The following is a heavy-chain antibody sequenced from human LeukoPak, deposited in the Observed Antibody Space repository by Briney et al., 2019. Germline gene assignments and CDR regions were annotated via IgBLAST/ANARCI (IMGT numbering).Heavy chain of an antibody. CDR1: GGSISSYY. Sequence: SETLSLTCTVSGGSISSYYWSWIRQPAGKGLEWIGRLYTSGSSSYNPSLNSRVIMSLDASKNQFSLKLRSVTAADTAVYYCARDWGYHFDIWGQGTLVTVSS. CDR3: ARDWGYHFDI. V-gene: IGHV4-4*07. D-gene: IGHD3-16*01. J-gene: IGHJ4*02. CDR2: LYTSGSS.